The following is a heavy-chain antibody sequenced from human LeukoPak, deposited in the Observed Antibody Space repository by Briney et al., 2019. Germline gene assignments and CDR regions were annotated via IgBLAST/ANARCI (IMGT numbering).Heavy chain of an antibody. CDR2: IIPIFGTA. Sequence: ASVKVSCKASGGTFSSYAISWVRQAPGQGLEWMGRIIPIFGTANYAQKFQGRVTITTDESTSTAYMEQSSLRSEDTAVYYCAREGASITMIVVVSYFDYWGQGTLVTVSS. D-gene: IGHD3-22*01. CDR1: GGTFSSYA. J-gene: IGHJ4*02. V-gene: IGHV1-69*05. CDR3: AREGASITMIVVVSYFDY.